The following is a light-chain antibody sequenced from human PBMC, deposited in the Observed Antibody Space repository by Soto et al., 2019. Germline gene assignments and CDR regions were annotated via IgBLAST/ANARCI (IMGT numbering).Light chain of an antibody. J-gene: IGKJ4*01. V-gene: IGKV1-13*02. Sequence: AIQLTQSPSSLSASVVDRVTITCRASQDISSSLAWYQQKAGKAPKLLIYGASILQSGVPSGFSGSGFGTDFTLTISSLRAEDFAIYFCQQTKSYPSTFGGGTKVDIK. CDR1: QDISSS. CDR2: GAS. CDR3: QQTKSYPST.